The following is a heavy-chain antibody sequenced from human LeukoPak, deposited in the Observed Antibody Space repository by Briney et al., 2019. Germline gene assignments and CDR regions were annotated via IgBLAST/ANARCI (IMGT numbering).Heavy chain of an antibody. Sequence: GGSLRLSCAASGFTFSSYAMHWVRQAPGKGLEWVAVISYDGSNKYYADSVKGRFTISRDNSKNTLYLQMNSLRAEDTAVYYCAREEEPTYSRPEDFWGQGTLVTVSS. V-gene: IGHV3-30*04. J-gene: IGHJ4*02. D-gene: IGHD1-14*01. CDR3: AREEEPTYSRPEDF. CDR1: GFTFSSYA. CDR2: ISYDGSNK.